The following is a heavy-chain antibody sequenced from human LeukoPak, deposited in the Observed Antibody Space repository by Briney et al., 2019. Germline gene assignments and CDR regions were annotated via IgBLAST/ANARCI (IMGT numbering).Heavy chain of an antibody. CDR1: GYTFTGYY. Sequence: GASVKVSCKASGYTFTGYYMHWVRQAPGQGLEWMGWINPNSGGTNYAQKFQGWVTMTRDTSISTAYMELSRLRSDDTAVYYCARDRRGIAAAGRPRWFDPWGQGTLVTVSS. D-gene: IGHD6-13*01. CDR2: INPNSGGT. J-gene: IGHJ5*02. CDR3: ARDRRGIAAAGRPRWFDP. V-gene: IGHV1-2*04.